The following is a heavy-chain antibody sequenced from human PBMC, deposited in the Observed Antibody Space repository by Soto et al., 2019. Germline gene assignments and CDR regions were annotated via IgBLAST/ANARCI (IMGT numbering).Heavy chain of an antibody. Sequence: QVQLVQSGAEVKKPGSSVKVSCKASGGTFSSYTISWVRQAPGQGLEWMGSIIPILGIANYAQKFQGRVTITADKSTSTAYMELSSLRSEDTAVYYCARGELDCSGGSCYPVRFDYWGQGTLVTVSS. CDR1: GGTFSSYT. D-gene: IGHD2-15*01. CDR3: ARGELDCSGGSCYPVRFDY. J-gene: IGHJ4*02. CDR2: IIPILGIA. V-gene: IGHV1-69*02.